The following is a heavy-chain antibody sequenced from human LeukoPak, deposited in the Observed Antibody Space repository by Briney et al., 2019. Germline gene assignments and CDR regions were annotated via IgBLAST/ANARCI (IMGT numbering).Heavy chain of an antibody. V-gene: IGHV3-23*01. CDR3: AKDPQGD. J-gene: IGHJ4*02. Sequence: GGSLRLSCAASGFTFSNNGMSWVRQAPGKGLEWVSLITNSGGSTYYADSVKGRFTISRDNSRNTLYLQMNSLRVDDTAVYYGAKDPQGDWGQGTLVTVSS. CDR1: GFTFSNNG. D-gene: IGHD3-16*01. CDR2: ITNSGGST.